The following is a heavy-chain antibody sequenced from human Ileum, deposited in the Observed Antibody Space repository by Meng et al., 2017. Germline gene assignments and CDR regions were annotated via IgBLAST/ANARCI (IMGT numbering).Heavy chain of an antibody. J-gene: IGHJ5*02. Sequence: QVQLQESGPGLVKPSQTLPLTCTVSAGSISSRDYYWSWIRQPPGKGLEWIGYIYYSGSTYYNPSLKSRVTISVDTSKNQFSLKLSSVTAADTAVYYCARENTIFGVVWGSWFDPWGQGTLVTVSS. CDR3: ARENTIFGVVWGSWFDP. CDR1: AGSISSRDYY. D-gene: IGHD3-3*01. V-gene: IGHV4-30-4*01. CDR2: IYYSGST.